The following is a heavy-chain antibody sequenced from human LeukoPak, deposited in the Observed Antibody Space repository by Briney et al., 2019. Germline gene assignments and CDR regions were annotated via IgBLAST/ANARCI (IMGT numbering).Heavy chain of an antibody. Sequence: ASVKVSCKASGGTFSSYAISWVRQAPGQGLEWMGRIIPIFGTANYAQKFQGRVTITTDESTSTAYMELSSLRSEDTAVYYCATRSDTAMVLIFDYWGQGTLVTVSS. CDR2: IIPIFGTA. J-gene: IGHJ4*02. D-gene: IGHD5-18*01. CDR1: GGTFSSYA. CDR3: ATRSDTAMVLIFDY. V-gene: IGHV1-69*05.